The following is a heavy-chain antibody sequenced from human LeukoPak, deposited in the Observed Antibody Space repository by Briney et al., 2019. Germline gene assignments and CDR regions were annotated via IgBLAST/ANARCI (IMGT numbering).Heavy chain of an antibody. CDR2: INTNTGNP. J-gene: IGHJ6*03. CDR3: ARDSPLTGYYSSYYYYMDV. V-gene: IGHV7-4-1*02. CDR1: GYTFTSYA. Sequence: ASVKVSCKASGYTFTSYAMNWVRQAPGQGLEWMGWINTNTGNPTYAQGFTGRFVFSLDTSVSTAYLQISSLKAEDTAVYYCARDSPLTGYYSSYYYYMDVWGKGTTVTVSS. D-gene: IGHD3-9*01.